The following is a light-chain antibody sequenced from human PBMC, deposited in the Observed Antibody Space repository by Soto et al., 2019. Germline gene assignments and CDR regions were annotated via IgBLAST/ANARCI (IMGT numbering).Light chain of an antibody. Sequence: DIQLTQSPSFLSASVGDRVTITCRASQGISSYLAWYQQKPGKAPKLLIYAASTLQSGVPSRFSGSGSATEFTLTISSLQPEDFATYYCQQLNSYPYTFCQGTKLEIK. CDR3: QQLNSYPYT. V-gene: IGKV1-9*01. CDR2: AAS. CDR1: QGISSY. J-gene: IGKJ2*01.